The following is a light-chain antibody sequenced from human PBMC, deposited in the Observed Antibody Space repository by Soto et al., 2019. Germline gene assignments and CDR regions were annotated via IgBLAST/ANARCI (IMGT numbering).Light chain of an antibody. CDR3: SSYAGSINFVV. J-gene: IGLJ2*01. Sequence: QSALTQPPSASGSPGQSVTISCTGTNSDVGAYDYVSWYQQHPGKAPKLMIYEVFQRPSGVPDRFSASKSGNTASLTVSGLQAEDEADYYCSSYAGSINFVVFGGGTKVTVL. CDR1: NSDVGAYDY. CDR2: EVF. V-gene: IGLV2-8*01.